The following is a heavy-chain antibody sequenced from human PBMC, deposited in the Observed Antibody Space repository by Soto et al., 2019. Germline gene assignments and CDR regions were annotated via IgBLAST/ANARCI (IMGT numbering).Heavy chain of an antibody. CDR2: TYYRSKWNY. V-gene: IGHV6-1*01. CDR3: TRVSAESPADYYHAMDV. J-gene: IGHJ6*02. Sequence: QTLSLTCAIFGDRVSSSSAAWNWIRQSPSRGLEWLGRTYYRSKWNYDYEVSMKSRININPDTSKNQLSLQLNSVTADDTAVYYCTRVSAESPADYYHAMDVWGQGTTVTVSS. CDR1: GDRVSSSSAA. D-gene: IGHD2-15*01.